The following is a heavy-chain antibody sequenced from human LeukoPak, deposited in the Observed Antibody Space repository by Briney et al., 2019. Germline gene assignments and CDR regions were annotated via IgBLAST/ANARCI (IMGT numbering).Heavy chain of an antibody. V-gene: IGHV4-59*08. Sequence: SETLSLTCTVSGGSISSYYRSWIRQPPGKGLEWIGYIYYSGSTNYNPSLKSRVTISVDTSKNQFSLKLSSVTAADTAVYYCARGPLRGDWFDPWGQGTLVTVSS. J-gene: IGHJ5*02. CDR1: GGSISSYY. CDR3: ARGPLRGDWFDP. CDR2: IYYSGST.